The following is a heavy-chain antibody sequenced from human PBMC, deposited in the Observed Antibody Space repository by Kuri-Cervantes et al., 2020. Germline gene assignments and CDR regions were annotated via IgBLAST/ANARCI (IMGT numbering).Heavy chain of an antibody. J-gene: IGHJ6*03. D-gene: IGHD1-14*01. V-gene: IGHV3-30*01. Sequence: GGSLRLSYAASGFTFNTYAMHWVRQAPGKGLEWVAVMSFDGSNKYYADSVKGRFTISRDNSKNTLYLLMNSLRADDTAVYYCAKDSRYNWNHRGYYYYYMDVWVKGTTVTVSS. CDR1: GFTFNTYA. CDR2: MSFDGSNK. CDR3: AKDSRYNWNHRGYYYYYMDV.